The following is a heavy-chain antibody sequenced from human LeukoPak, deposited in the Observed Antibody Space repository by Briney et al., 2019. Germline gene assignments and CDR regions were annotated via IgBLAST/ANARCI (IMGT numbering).Heavy chain of an antibody. CDR2: IYYSGST. V-gene: IGHV4-39*01. Sequence: GSLRLSCAASGFTFSSYAMSWVRQPPGKGLEWIGSIYYSGSTYYNPSLKSRVTISVDTSKNQFSLKLSSVTAADTAVYYCARLLVWELLVDYWGQGTLVTVSS. CDR1: GFTFSSYA. D-gene: IGHD1-26*01. CDR3: ARLLVWELLVDY. J-gene: IGHJ4*02.